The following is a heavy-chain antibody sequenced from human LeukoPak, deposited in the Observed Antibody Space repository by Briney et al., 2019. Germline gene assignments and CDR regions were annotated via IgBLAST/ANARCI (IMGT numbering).Heavy chain of an antibody. J-gene: IGHJ5*02. CDR1: GGSFSGYY. V-gene: IGHV4-34*01. D-gene: IGHD3-10*01. CDR3: AREVVRGAARRNWFDP. Sequence: SETLSLTCAVYGGSFSGYYWSWIRQPPGKGLEWIGEINHSGSTNYNPSLKSRVTISVDTSKNQFSLKLSSVTAADTAVYYCAREVVRGAARRNWFDPWGQGTLVTVSS. CDR2: INHSGST.